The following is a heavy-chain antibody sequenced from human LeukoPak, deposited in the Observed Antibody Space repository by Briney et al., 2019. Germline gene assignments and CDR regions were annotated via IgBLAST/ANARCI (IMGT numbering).Heavy chain of an antibody. V-gene: IGHV3-15*01. CDR2: IKSKAAGETT. CDR1: GFSFTNAW. J-gene: IGHJ4*02. Sequence: GGSLRLSCAASGFSFTNAWMTWVRQAPGKGLEWVGRIKSKAAGETTDYAAPVKGRFTISRDDSTNTLYLQMNSLTTEDTAVYYCTNGATFSDDYWGQGTLVTVSS. CDR3: TNGATFSDDY. D-gene: IGHD1-26*01.